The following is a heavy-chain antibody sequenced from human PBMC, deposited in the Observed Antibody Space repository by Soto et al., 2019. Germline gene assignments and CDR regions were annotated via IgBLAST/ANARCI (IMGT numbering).Heavy chain of an antibody. D-gene: IGHD1-26*01. CDR2: IDYSGST. Sequence: SETLSLTCTVSGGSISSSSSYWGWIRQPPGKGQEWIGGIDYSGSTYYNPSLKSRVTISVDTSKNQFSLKPSSVPAADTAVYYCARQTTMPGGYYPNAFDIWGQGTMVTVS. J-gene: IGHJ3*02. CDR3: ARQTTMPGGYYPNAFDI. CDR1: GGSISSSSSY. V-gene: IGHV4-39*01.